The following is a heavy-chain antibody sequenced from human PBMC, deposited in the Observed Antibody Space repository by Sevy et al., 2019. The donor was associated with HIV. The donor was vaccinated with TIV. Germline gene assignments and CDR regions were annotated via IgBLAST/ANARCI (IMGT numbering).Heavy chain of an antibody. CDR1: GGTFSSYA. CDR3: ARVRSSGFYYYGMDV. V-gene: IGHV1-69*13. D-gene: IGHD6-19*01. J-gene: IGHJ6*02. CDR2: IIPIFGTA. Sequence: ASVKVSCKASGGTFSSYAISWVRQAPGQGLEWMGGIIPIFGTANYEQKFQGRVTITADESTSTAYMELSSLRSEDTAVYYCARVRSSGFYYYGMDVWGQGTTVTVSS.